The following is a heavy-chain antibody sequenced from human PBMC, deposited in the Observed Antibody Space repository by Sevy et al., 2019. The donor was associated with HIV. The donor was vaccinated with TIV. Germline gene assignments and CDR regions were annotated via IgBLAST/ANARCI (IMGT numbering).Heavy chain of an antibody. Sequence: GGSLRLSCAASGFTFSTYNMNWVRQAPGKGLEWVSSIWSSSSYIYNGDSVKGRFTISRDNAKNLLYLQMNSLKVEDTAVYYCARDRTYGSFIDYWGQGTLVTVSS. V-gene: IGHV3-21*01. D-gene: IGHD3-10*01. CDR2: IWSSSSYI. J-gene: IGHJ4*02. CDR1: GFTFSTYN. CDR3: ARDRTYGSFIDY.